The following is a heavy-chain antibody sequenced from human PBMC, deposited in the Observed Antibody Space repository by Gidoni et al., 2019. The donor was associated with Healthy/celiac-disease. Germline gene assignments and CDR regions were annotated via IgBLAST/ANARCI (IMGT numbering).Heavy chain of an antibody. CDR3: ARDVSDYGDYVWMDV. J-gene: IGHJ6*04. CDR2: ISSSSSTI. D-gene: IGHD4-17*01. CDR1: GVTFSSYS. Sequence: EVQLVESVGGLVQPGGSLRLSCAASGVTFSSYSMNWVSQAPGKGLEWVSYISSSSSTIYYADSVKGRFTISRDNAKNSLYLQMNSLRAEDTAVYYCARDVSDYGDYVWMDVWGKGTTVTVSS. V-gene: IGHV3-48*01.